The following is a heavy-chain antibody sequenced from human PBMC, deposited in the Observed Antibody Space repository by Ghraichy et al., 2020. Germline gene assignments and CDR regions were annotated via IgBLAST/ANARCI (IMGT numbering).Heavy chain of an antibody. D-gene: IGHD2-21*01. V-gene: IGHV3-73*01. CDR1: GFNFVGST. Sequence: LSLTCAASGFNFVGSTIHWVRQASGKGLEWVGRIRIKAYNYATEYAASVKGRSTISRDDSSHTAYLQMNSLKTEDTAIYYCTKFDCDGDCYSIPWGQGTLVTVSS. J-gene: IGHJ5*02. CDR2: IRIKAYNYAT. CDR3: TKFDCDGDCYSIP.